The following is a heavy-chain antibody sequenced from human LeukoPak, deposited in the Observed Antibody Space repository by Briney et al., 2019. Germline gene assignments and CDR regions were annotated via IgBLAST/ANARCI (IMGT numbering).Heavy chain of an antibody. Sequence: SGGSLRLSCAASGFTFSSYAMSWVREAPGKGLEWVSAISGSGGSTYYADSVKGRFTISRDNSKNTLYLQMNSLRAEDTAVYYCAKVGQRWLQLRGLYFDYWGQGTLVTVSS. J-gene: IGHJ4*02. CDR2: ISGSGGST. V-gene: IGHV3-23*01. CDR1: GFTFSSYA. CDR3: AKVGQRWLQLRGLYFDY. D-gene: IGHD5-12*01.